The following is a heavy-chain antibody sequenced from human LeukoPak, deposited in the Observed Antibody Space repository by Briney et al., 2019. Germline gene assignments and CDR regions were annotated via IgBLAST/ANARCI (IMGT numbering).Heavy chain of an antibody. CDR2: INHNGNVN. Sequence: GGSLRLSCAASGFTFSSYWMNWARQSPGKGLEWVASINHNGNVNYYVDSVKGRFTISRDNAKNSLYLQMSNLRAEDTAVYFCARGGGLDVWGQGATVTVSS. D-gene: IGHD3-16*01. CDR1: GFTFSSYW. J-gene: IGHJ6*02. CDR3: ARGGGLDV. V-gene: IGHV3-7*03.